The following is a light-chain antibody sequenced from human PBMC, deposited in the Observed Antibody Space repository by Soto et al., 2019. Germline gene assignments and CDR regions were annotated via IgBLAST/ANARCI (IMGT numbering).Light chain of an antibody. CDR1: QNVNNNY. V-gene: IGKV3-20*01. CDR2: GAS. CDR3: QQYSRVTAIT. J-gene: IGKJ5*01. Sequence: EIVLTQSPGILSLSPGERATLSCRASQNVNNNYLAWYQQKPGQAPRLLIYGASFRATGNPDRFSGGGSGTDFTLTISRLEPEDFAVYFCQQYSRVTAITFGQGTRLEIK.